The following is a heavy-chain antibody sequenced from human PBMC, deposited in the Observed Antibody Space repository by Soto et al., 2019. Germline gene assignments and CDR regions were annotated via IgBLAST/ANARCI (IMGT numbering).Heavy chain of an antibody. J-gene: IGHJ3*02. Sequence: QVQLQESGPGLVKPPQTLSLTCTVSGVSINIGGYYWSWIRQHPGKGLEWIGYIYYTGSTYYTASLKSRITMSLDTSKNQFSLKLSSVTVADTAVYYCARGSQLERDALDIWGQGTMVTVSS. CDR2: IYYTGST. D-gene: IGHD1-1*01. CDR3: ARGSQLERDALDI. V-gene: IGHV4-31*03. CDR1: GVSINIGGYY.